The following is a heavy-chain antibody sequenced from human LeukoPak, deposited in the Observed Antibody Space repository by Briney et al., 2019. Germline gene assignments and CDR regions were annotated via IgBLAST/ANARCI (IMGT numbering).Heavy chain of an antibody. Sequence: SETLSLTCTVSGGSISSYYWSWIRQPAGKGLEWIGRIYTSGSTNYNPSLKSRVTMSVDTSKNQFSLKLSSVATADTAVYYCARARESSGWYPMSDAFDIWGQGTMVTVSS. V-gene: IGHV4-4*07. D-gene: IGHD6-19*01. CDR1: GGSISSYY. CDR2: IYTSGST. CDR3: ARARESSGWYPMSDAFDI. J-gene: IGHJ3*02.